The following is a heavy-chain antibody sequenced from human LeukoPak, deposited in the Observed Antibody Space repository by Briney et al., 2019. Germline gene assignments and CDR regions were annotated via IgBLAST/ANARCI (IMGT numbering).Heavy chain of an antibody. J-gene: IGHJ4*02. CDR1: GFTVSDNY. D-gene: IGHD3-3*01. CDR2: IYTGGNT. V-gene: IGHV3-53*01. CDR3: ARVRSGTWNGYDY. Sequence: GGSLRLSCAASGFTVSDNYMSWVRQAPGRGLEWVSVIYTGGNTHYADSVKGRFSISRDNSKNTLYLQMNSLRAEDSAVYYCARVRSGTWNGYDYWGQGTLVTVSS.